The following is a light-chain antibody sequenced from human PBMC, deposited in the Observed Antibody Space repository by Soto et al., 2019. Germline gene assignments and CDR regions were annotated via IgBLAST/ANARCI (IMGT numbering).Light chain of an antibody. J-gene: IGLJ1*01. V-gene: IGLV1-44*01. Sequence: QSVLTQSPSASGTPGQRVSISCSGSTSNIGTHTVNWYQHVPGTAPKLLIYSDNQRPSAVPGRFSGSKSGTSASLAISGLQPADEATYYCQCFDSSLSVLYVFGTGTKLTVL. CDR2: SDN. CDR3: QCFDSSLSVLYV. CDR1: TSNIGTHT.